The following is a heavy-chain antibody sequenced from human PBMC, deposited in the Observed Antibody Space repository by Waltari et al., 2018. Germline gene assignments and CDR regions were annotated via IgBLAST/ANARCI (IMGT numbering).Heavy chain of an antibody. CDR2: ISWNSGSI. CDR1: GFTFDDYA. CDR3: AKDLTYGSGSYALVH. V-gene: IGHV3-9*01. D-gene: IGHD3-10*01. J-gene: IGHJ4*02. Sequence: EVQLVESGGGLVQPGRSLRLSCAASGFTFDDYAMHWVRQAPGEGLEWVSGISWNSGSIGYADSVKGRFTISRDNAKNSLYLQMNSLRAEDTALYYCAKDLTYGSGSYALVHWGQGTLVTVSS.